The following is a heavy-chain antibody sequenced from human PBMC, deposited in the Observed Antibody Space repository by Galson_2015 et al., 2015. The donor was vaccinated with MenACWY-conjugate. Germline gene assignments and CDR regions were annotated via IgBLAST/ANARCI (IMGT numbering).Heavy chain of an antibody. Sequence: SLRLSCAASGFTFGDYAMSWFRQAPGKGLEWVGFIRSKAYGGTTEYAASVKGRFTISRDDSKSIAYLQINSLKTEDTAVYYCTRDREDVVVVAATTFDYWGQGTLVTVSS. V-gene: IGHV3-49*03. D-gene: IGHD2-15*01. CDR1: GFTFGDYA. J-gene: IGHJ4*02. CDR2: IRSKAYGGTT. CDR3: TRDREDVVVVAATTFDY.